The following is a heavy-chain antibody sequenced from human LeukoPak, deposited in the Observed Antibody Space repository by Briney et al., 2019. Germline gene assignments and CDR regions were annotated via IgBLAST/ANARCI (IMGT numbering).Heavy chain of an antibody. Sequence: ASVKVSCKASGYTFTYCSLHWLQQAPGQGLERMRWITLYNGNTNYAKKFQGRVTITRDMSLRTAYIELSSLRSEDSAVYYWARPRYMTTVTTSHLSAYPFQHWGQGTLVTVSS. D-gene: IGHD4-17*01. V-gene: IGHV1-68*01. CDR2: ITLYNGNT. J-gene: IGHJ1*01. CDR3: ARPRYMTTVTTSHLSAYPFQH. CDR1: GYTFTYCS.